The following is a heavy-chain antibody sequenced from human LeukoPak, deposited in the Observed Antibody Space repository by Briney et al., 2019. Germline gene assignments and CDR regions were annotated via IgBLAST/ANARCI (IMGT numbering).Heavy chain of an antibody. D-gene: IGHD5-18*01. J-gene: IGHJ4*02. CDR1: GFTFSSYD. V-gene: IGHV3-30*03. Sequence: GRSLRLSCAASGFTFSSYDVHWVRQAPGKGLEWVAVISYDGSNKYYADSVKGRFTISRDNSKNTLYLQMNSLRTEDTAVYYCARDQRIGGYSYGLTGNFDYWGQGTLVTVSS. CDR3: ARDQRIGGYSYGLTGNFDY. CDR2: ISYDGSNK.